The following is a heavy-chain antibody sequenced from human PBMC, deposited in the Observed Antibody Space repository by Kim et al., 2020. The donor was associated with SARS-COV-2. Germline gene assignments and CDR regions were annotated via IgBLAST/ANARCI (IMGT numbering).Heavy chain of an antibody. D-gene: IGHD3-10*01. CDR3: ARDSYRVWGSGIYGMDV. Sequence: SETLSLTCTVSGGSVSSGSYYWSWIRQPPGKGLEWIGYIYYSGSTNYNPSLKSRVTISVDTSKNQFSLKLSSVTAADTAVYYCARDSYRVWGSGIYGMDVWGQGTTVTVSS. J-gene: IGHJ6*02. V-gene: IGHV4-61*01. CDR2: IYYSGST. CDR1: GGSVSSGSYY.